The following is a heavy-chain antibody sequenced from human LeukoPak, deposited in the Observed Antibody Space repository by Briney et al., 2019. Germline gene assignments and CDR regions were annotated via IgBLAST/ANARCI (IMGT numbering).Heavy chain of an antibody. D-gene: IGHD3-10*01. CDR2: ISSSSYI. CDR1: GFTFSSYS. J-gene: IGHJ4*02. V-gene: IGHV3-21*01. CDR3: ARDRLYYYGSGSYSSF. Sequence: GGSLRLSRAASGFTFSSYSMNWVRQAPGKGLEWVSSISSSSYIYYADSVKGRFTISRDNAKNSLYLQMNSLRAEDTAVYYCARDRLYYYGSGSYSSFWGQGTLVTVSS.